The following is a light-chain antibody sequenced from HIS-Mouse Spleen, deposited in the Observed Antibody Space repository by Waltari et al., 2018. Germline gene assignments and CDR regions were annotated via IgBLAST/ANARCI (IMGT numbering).Light chain of an antibody. CDR2: EGS. J-gene: IGLJ2*01. V-gene: IGLV2-23*01. CDR3: CSYAGSSPYVV. Sequence: QSALTQPASVSGSPGQSITISCTGTSSDVGSYNLVSWYQQHPGKAPKPMIYEGSKRPSGVSNRFSGSKSGNTASLTISGIQAEDEADYYCCSYAGSSPYVVFGGGTKLTVL. CDR1: SSDVGSYNL.